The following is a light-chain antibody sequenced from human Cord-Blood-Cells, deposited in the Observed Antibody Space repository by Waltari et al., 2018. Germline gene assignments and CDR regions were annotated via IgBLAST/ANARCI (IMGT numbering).Light chain of an antibody. CDR2: AAS. CDR1: QSISSY. CDR3: QQSNSTPQP. V-gene: IGKV1-39*01. J-gene: IGKJ1*01. Sequence: DIQMTQSPSSLSASVGDRVTITCRSSQSISSYLNWYQQKPGKAPKLLIYAASSLQSGVPSRFSGSGSGTDFTLTISSLQPEDFETYYCQQSNSTPQPVDQGTKEEI.